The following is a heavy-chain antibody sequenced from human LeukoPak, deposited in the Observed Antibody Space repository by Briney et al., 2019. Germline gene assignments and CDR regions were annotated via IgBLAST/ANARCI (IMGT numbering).Heavy chain of an antibody. CDR2: ISAYNGNT. CDR3: ARSPVLLWFGELDY. CDR1: GYSFTSYG. Sequence: GASVKVSCKASGYSFTSYGISWVRQAPGQGLEWMGWISAYNGNTKSAQNLQGRVTMTTDTSTSTAYMELRSLRSDDTAVYYCARSPVLLWFGELDYWGQGTLVTVSS. D-gene: IGHD3-10*01. J-gene: IGHJ4*02. V-gene: IGHV1-18*01.